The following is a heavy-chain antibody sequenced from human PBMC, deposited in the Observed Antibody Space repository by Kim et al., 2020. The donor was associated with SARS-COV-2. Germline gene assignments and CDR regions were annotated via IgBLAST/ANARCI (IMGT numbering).Heavy chain of an antibody. V-gene: IGHV3-23*01. CDR2: ISGSGGST. D-gene: IGHD6-19*01. J-gene: IGHJ3*02. CDR3: AKVGRWGQWLDHDAFDI. CDR1: GFTFSSYA. Sequence: GGSLRLSCAASGFTFSSYAMSWVRQAPGKGLELVSAISGSGGSTYYADSVKGRFTISRDNSKNTLYLQMNSPRAEDTAVYYCAKVGRWGQWLDHDAFDIWGQGTMVTVSS.